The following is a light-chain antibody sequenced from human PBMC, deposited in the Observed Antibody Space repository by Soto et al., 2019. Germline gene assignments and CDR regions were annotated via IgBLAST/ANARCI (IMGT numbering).Light chain of an antibody. V-gene: IGKV1-17*01. CDR3: LQHNNYPWT. CDR2: VAS. CDR1: QAIRND. Sequence: DIQMTQSQSSLSASVVDRVTITCRASQAIRNDVGWYQQKPGKDPKRLIYVASRLESGVPSRFSGSGFGTEFTLTISGLQPEDFATYYCLQHNNYPWTFGQGTKV. J-gene: IGKJ1*01.